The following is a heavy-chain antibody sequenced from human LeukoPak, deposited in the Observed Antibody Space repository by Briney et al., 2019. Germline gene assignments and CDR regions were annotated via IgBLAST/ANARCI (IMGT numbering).Heavy chain of an antibody. CDR2: IIPIFGTA. V-gene: IGHV1-69*06. Sequence: AASVKVSCKASGGTFSSYAISWVRQAPGQGLEWMGGIIPIFGTANYAQKFQGRVTITADKSTSTAYMELSSLRSEDTAVYYCAREESGYSYGLSTYRWFDPWGQGTLVTVSS. CDR1: GGTFSSYA. J-gene: IGHJ5*02. CDR3: AREESGYSYGLSTYRWFDP. D-gene: IGHD5-18*01.